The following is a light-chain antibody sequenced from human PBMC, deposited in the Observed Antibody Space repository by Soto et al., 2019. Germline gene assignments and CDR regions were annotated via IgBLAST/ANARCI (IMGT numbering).Light chain of an antibody. CDR2: NIG. Sequence: QSVLTQPPSAAGTPGQRVSISCSGTNSNIGRNPVMWYQQMPGTAPRLIIYNIGQRPSGVPDRFSGSQSGTSASLAISGLQSEDESDYFCSTWDDRLNDVVFGGGTK. CDR1: NSNIGRNP. CDR3: STWDDRLNDVV. J-gene: IGLJ2*01. V-gene: IGLV1-44*01.